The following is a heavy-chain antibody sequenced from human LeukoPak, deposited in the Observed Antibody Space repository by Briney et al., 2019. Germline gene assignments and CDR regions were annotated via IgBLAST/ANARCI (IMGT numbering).Heavy chain of an antibody. D-gene: IGHD5-24*01. Sequence: ASVKVSCKASGYTFTSTEIMWVRQATGQGLEWMGWMNPNSGDTGYAQKFQGRVTMTRNTSTSTVYMELSSLRSEDTAVYYCARRSVMATISGADAFDIWGQGTMVTVSS. J-gene: IGHJ3*02. CDR1: GYTFTSTE. V-gene: IGHV1-8*01. CDR3: ARRSVMATISGADAFDI. CDR2: MNPNSGDT.